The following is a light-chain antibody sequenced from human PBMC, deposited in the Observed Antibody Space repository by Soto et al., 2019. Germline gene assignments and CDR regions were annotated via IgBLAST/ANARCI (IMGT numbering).Light chain of an antibody. CDR1: QNINRW. CDR3: QHYNSYSEA. CDR2: AAS. Sequence: DVQMTQSPSTLSASVGDRVTITCLASQNINRWLAWYQQKPGIAPKLLIYAASTLQSGVPSRFSGSGSGTDFTLTISSLQPDDFATYYCQHYNSYSEAFGQGTKVDIK. J-gene: IGKJ1*01. V-gene: IGKV1-5*01.